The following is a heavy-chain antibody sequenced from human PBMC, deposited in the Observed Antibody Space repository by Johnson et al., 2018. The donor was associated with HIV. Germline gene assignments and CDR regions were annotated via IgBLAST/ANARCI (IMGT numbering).Heavy chain of an antibody. CDR3: ARPGIVVLPAGVFDI. Sequence: VQVLESGGGVVPPGRSLRLSCAASGFTLRNYAIHWVRQAPGKGLEWVAVISSDGNNRYYADSVKGRFTVSRDNSKNTLHLQMNSLRVADTAVYYCARPGIVVLPAGVFDIWGPGTMVTVSS. CDR2: ISSDGNNR. J-gene: IGHJ3*02. D-gene: IGHD2-2*01. V-gene: IGHV3-30*04. CDR1: GFTLRNYA.